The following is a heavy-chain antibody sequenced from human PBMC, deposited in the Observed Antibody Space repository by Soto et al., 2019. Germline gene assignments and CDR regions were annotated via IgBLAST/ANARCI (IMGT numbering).Heavy chain of an antibody. CDR1: GGTFSSYT. D-gene: IGHD3-10*01. CDR3: ARIRGYYYGSGSYSPPGY. J-gene: IGHJ4*02. CDR2: IIPILGIA. Sequence: SVKVSCKASGGTFSSYTISWVRQAPGQGLEWMGRIIPILGIANYAQKFQGRVTITADKSTGTAYMELSSLRSEDTAVYYCARIRGYYYGSGSYSPPGYWGQGTLVTVSS. V-gene: IGHV1-69*02.